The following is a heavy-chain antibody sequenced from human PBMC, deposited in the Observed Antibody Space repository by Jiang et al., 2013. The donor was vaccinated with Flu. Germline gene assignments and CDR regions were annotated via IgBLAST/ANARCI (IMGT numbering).Heavy chain of an antibody. CDR3: ARDSSDSYFDY. CDR2: IYPDDSDT. Sequence: EVKKPGESLKISCKASGYTFYHLLDRLGAPDARERPGVDGIIYPDDSDTRYNPSFQGQVTISVDKSINTAYLQWSSLKASDIATYYCARDSSDSYFDYWGQGTLVTVSS. J-gene: IGHJ4*02. CDR1: GYTFYHLL. V-gene: IGHV5-51*01. D-gene: IGHD3-22*01.